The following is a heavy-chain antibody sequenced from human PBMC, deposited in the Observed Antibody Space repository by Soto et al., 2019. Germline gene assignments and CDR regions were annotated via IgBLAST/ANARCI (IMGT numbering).Heavy chain of an antibody. Sequence: ASVKVSCKASGYTFTGYYMHWVRQAPGQGXEWMGWINPNSGGTNYAQKFQGRVTMTRDTSISTAYMELSRLRSDDTAVYYCARVTPELLWFGELSPWFDPWGQGTLVTVSS. D-gene: IGHD3-10*01. CDR2: INPNSGGT. CDR1: GYTFTGYY. CDR3: ARVTPELLWFGELSPWFDP. V-gene: IGHV1-2*02. J-gene: IGHJ5*02.